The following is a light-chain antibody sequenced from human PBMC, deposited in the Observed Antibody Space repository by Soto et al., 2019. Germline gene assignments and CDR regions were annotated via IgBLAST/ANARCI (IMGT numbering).Light chain of an antibody. Sequence: EIVLTQSPATLSLSPGERATLSCRASQSVFNYLAWYQQKPGQTPRLLIYDASNRATGIPARFSGSGSGTDFTLTISSLEPEDFAVYYCQQRSNWPPWTFGQGTKVDIK. CDR1: QSVFNY. CDR2: DAS. CDR3: QQRSNWPPWT. V-gene: IGKV3-11*01. J-gene: IGKJ1*01.